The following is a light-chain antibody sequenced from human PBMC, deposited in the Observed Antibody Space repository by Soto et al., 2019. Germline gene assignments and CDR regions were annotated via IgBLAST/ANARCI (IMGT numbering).Light chain of an antibody. Sequence: EIVMTQSPATLSVSPGERATLSCRASQSVGSNLAWYQQKPGQAPRLLMYGASTRATGIPARFSGSGSGTEFTLTISSLQSEDFAVYYWQQYNNWPPLTFGGGTKVEIK. J-gene: IGKJ4*01. CDR2: GAS. CDR1: QSVGSN. V-gene: IGKV3-15*01. CDR3: QQYNNWPPLT.